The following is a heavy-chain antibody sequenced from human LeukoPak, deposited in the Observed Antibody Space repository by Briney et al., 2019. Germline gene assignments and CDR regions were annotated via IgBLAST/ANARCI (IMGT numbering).Heavy chain of an antibody. CDR1: GFTFSNYA. D-gene: IGHD6-6*01. V-gene: IGHV3-23*01. J-gene: IGHJ4*02. Sequence: GGSLRLSCAASGFTFSNYAMSWVRQAPGKGLEWVSAISGSGGTTYYADSVKGRFTISRDNSKNTLYLQMNSLRAEDTALYYCAKEAWEYSSSGRFDYWGQGTLVTVSS. CDR2: ISGSGGTT. CDR3: AKEAWEYSSSGRFDY.